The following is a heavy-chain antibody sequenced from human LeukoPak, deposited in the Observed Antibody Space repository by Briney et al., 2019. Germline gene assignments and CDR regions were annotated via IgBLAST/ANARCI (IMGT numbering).Heavy chain of an antibody. J-gene: IGHJ6*03. CDR2: ISTHNGNT. Sequence: ASVKVSCKASGYTFTSYGITWVRQAPGQGLEWMEWISTHNGNTNYAQKLQGRVTMTTDTSTSTAYMELRSLRSDDTAVYYCATMGGSYYYFYMDVWGKGTTVTVSS. D-gene: IGHD1-26*01. V-gene: IGHV1-18*01. CDR1: GYTFTSYG. CDR3: ATMGGSYYYFYMDV.